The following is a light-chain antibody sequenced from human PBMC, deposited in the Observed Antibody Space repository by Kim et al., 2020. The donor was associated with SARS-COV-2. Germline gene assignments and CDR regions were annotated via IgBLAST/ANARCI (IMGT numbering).Light chain of an antibody. V-gene: IGLV1-47*01. CDR2: RNN. J-gene: IGLJ2*01. CDR1: SSNIGSNY. Sequence: ELTQPPSAYGTPGQRVTISCSGSSSNIGSNYVYWYQQLPGTAPKLLIYRNNQRPSGVPDRFSGSKSGTSASLAISGLRSEDEADYYCAAWDDSLRVVF. CDR3: AAWDDSLRVV.